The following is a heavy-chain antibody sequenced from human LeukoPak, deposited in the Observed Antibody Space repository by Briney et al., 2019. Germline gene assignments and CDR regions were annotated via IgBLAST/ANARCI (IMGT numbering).Heavy chain of an antibody. CDR2: ISISSSYI. D-gene: IGHD4-17*01. V-gene: IGHV3-21*01. CDR1: GFTFSSYA. J-gene: IGHJ6*02. CDR3: ARDLTIYGGNYYYYYGMDV. Sequence: GGSLRLSCAASGFTFSSYAMSWVRQAPGKGLEWVSSISISSSYIYYADSVKGRFTISRDNAKNSLYLQMNSLRAEDTAVYYCARDLTIYGGNYYYYYGMDVWGQGTTVTVS.